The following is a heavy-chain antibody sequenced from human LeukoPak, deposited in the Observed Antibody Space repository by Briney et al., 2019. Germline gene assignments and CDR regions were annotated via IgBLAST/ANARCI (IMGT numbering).Heavy chain of an antibody. CDR2: INHSGST. V-gene: IGHV4-34*01. CDR1: GGSFSGYH. J-gene: IGHJ4*02. D-gene: IGHD2-21*01. CDR3: ARGGFLFFDY. Sequence: SETLSLTCAVYGGSFSGYHWSWIRQPPGKGLEWIGEINHSGSTNYNPSLKSRVTISVDTSKNQFSLKLSSVTAADTAVYYCARGGFLFFDYWGQGTLVTVSS.